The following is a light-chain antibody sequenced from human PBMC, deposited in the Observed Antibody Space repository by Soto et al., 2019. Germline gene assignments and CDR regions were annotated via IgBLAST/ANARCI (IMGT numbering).Light chain of an antibody. J-gene: IGKJ4*01. CDR3: QVVTSFYRT. V-gene: IGKV1-12*01. CDR1: QEFITW. Sequence: DIPLTQSPSFVSASVGDRVTITCRKSQEFITWLGWYRQKAGRAPELLIYSVSHLLRGVPSRFSGSGSGTDFTLTISSLQPEDFATYYCQVVTSFYRTCGGGTEVDVK. CDR2: SVS.